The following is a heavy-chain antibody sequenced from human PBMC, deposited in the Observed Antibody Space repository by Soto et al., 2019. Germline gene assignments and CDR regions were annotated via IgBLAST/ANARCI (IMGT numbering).Heavy chain of an antibody. Sequence: SETLSLTCTVSGGSISSSSYYWGWIRQPPGKGLEWIGSIYYSGSTYYNPSLKSRVTISVDTSKNQFSLKLSSVTAADTAVYYCARRAYYYDSSGYYYGPYYYYYGMDVWGQGTTVTVSS. J-gene: IGHJ6*02. CDR1: GGSISSSSYY. V-gene: IGHV4-39*01. D-gene: IGHD3-22*01. CDR2: IYYSGST. CDR3: ARRAYYYDSSGYYYGPYYYYYGMDV.